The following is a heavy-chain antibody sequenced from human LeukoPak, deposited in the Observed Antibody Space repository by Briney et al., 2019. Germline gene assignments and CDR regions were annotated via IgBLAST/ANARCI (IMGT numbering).Heavy chain of an antibody. CDR1: GYTFDNYD. J-gene: IGHJ5*02. CDR3: ARGPRITMVRGVIIKDWFDP. V-gene: IGHV1-8*01. D-gene: IGHD3-10*01. CDR2: MNPNSGNT. Sequence: ASVKVSCKTSGYTFDNYDINWVRQATGEGLEWMGWMNPNSGNTGYAQKFQGRVTMTRNTSISTAYMELSSLRSEDTAVYYCARGPRITMVRGVIIKDWFDPWGQGTLVTVSS.